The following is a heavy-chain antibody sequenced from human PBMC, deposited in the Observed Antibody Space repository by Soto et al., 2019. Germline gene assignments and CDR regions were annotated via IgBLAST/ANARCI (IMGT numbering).Heavy chain of an antibody. CDR1: GFTFSSYA. V-gene: IGHV3-23*01. Sequence: EVQLLESGGGLVQPGGSLRLSCAASGFTFSSYAMRWVRQAPVKGLEWVSAISGSGGSTYYADSVKGRFTISRDNSKNPLYLQMSGLRAEDKDLYYSASRGSGSYYDYWGQGTLVTVSS. CDR3: ASRGSGSYYDY. CDR2: ISGSGGST. J-gene: IGHJ4*02. D-gene: IGHD1-26*01.